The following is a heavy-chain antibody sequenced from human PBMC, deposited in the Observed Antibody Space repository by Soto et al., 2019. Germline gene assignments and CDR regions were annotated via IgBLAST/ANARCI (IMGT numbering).Heavy chain of an antibody. Sequence: QVQLVQSGAEVKKPGASVKVSCKASGYTFTSYGISWVRQAPGQGLEWMGWISAYNGNTNYAQKLQGRVTMTTDTPTSTAYMELRSPRSDDTAVYYCARVAAAGTGAPLFDYYYGMDVWGQGTTVTVSS. J-gene: IGHJ6*02. D-gene: IGHD6-13*01. V-gene: IGHV1-18*01. CDR2: ISAYNGNT. CDR1: GYTFTSYG. CDR3: ARVAAAGTGAPLFDYYYGMDV.